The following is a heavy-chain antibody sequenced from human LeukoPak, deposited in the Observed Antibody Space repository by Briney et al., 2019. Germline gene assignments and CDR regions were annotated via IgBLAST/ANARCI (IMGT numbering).Heavy chain of an antibody. Sequence: PGGSLRLSCAASGFTFNNYGMHRVRQAPGKGLEWVAVIATDGRDKKYADSVKGRFTISGDNSKNTLYLEMNSLRPEDTAVYHCAKDSKVAAAGYFFDYWGQGTLVTVSS. V-gene: IGHV3-30*18. J-gene: IGHJ4*02. CDR1: GFTFNNYG. CDR2: IATDGRDK. CDR3: AKDSKVAAAGYFFDY. D-gene: IGHD6-13*01.